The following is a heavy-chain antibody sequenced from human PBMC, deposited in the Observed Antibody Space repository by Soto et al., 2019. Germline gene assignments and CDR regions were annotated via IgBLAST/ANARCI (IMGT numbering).Heavy chain of an antibody. V-gene: IGHV3-13*05. Sequence: EVQLVESGGGLVQPGGSLRLSCEASGFTFRTYDMHWVRQGTGKGLEWVSGISAAGDPAYADSVEGRFTISRDNAQNSFFLQMNSLRVGDTAVYYCARTDRYFYGLDVWGQGTTVIVSS. J-gene: IGHJ6*02. CDR1: GFTFRTYD. CDR2: ISAAGDP. CDR3: ARTDRYFYGLDV.